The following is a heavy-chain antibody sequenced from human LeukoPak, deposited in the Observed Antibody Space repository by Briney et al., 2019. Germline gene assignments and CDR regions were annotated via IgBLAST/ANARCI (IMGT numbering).Heavy chain of an antibody. J-gene: IGHJ4*02. V-gene: IGHV4-59*01. CDR3: ARDLHSSGPDY. CDR2: IYSSDTT. CDR1: GGSLSTYY. Sequence: SETLSLTCTVSGGSLSTYYWSWIRQPPGKGLEWIGHIYSSDTTNYNPSLKSRVTISADTSKNQFFLKVNSVTAADTAVYYCARDLHSSGPDYWGQGNLVTVFS. D-gene: IGHD5-18*01.